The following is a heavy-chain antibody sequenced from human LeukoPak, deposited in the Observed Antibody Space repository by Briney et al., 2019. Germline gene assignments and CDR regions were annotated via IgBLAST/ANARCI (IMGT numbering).Heavy chain of an antibody. Sequence: GGSLRLSCAPSGFTVSSNYMSWVRQAPGKGLEWVSVIYSGGDTFYADSVKGRFTIFRDNSKNTLYPQMNSLRAEDTAVYYCAAKVELRSNGPYFNSWGQGTLVTVSS. CDR1: GFTVSSNY. V-gene: IGHV3-53*01. CDR2: IYSGGDT. D-gene: IGHD1-7*01. J-gene: IGHJ4*02. CDR3: AAKVELRSNGPYFNS.